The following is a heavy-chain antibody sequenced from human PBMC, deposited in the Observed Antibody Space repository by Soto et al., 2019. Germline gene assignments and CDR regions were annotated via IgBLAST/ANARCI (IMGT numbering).Heavy chain of an antibody. Sequence: QITLKESGPTLVKPTQTLTLTCTFSGFSLSTSGVGVGWIRQPPGKALEWLALIYWDDDKRYSPSLKSRLTITKDTSKNQVVLTMTNMDPVDTATYYCAHSGYDILTGYYPFDYWGQGTLVTVSS. V-gene: IGHV2-5*02. D-gene: IGHD3-9*01. CDR2: IYWDDDK. CDR1: GFSLSTSGVG. CDR3: AHSGYDILTGYYPFDY. J-gene: IGHJ4*02.